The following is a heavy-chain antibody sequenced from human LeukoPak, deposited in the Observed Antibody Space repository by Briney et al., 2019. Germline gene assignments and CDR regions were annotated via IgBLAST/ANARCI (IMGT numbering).Heavy chain of an antibody. CDR3: AKGATGSPYYYGMDV. J-gene: IGHJ6*02. Sequence: GGSLRLSCAASGFTFSSYAMSWVRQAPGKGLEWVSAISGSGGGTYYADSVKGRFTISRDNSKNTLYLQMNSLRAEDTAVYYCAKGATGSPYYYGMDVWGQGTTVTVSS. V-gene: IGHV3-23*01. D-gene: IGHD2-15*01. CDR1: GFTFSSYA. CDR2: ISGSGGGT.